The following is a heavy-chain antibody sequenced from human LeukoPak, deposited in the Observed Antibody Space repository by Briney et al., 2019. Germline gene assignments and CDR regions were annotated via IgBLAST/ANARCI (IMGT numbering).Heavy chain of an antibody. V-gene: IGHV3-23*01. CDR1: GFTFSNYA. CDR2: ISGSGGTT. CDR3: ATHCSSTSCYAY. Sequence: PGGSLRLSCAVSGFTFSNYAMSWVRQAPGKGLEWVSGISGSGGTTYYADSVKGRSAISRDNSKNTLFLQMISLRAEDTAVYYCATHCSSTSCYAYWGQGTLVTVSS. J-gene: IGHJ4*02. D-gene: IGHD2-2*01.